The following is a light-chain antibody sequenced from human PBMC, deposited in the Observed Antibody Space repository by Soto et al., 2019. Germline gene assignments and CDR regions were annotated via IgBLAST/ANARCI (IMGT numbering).Light chain of an antibody. V-gene: IGKV3-20*01. CDR1: QSVSSSY. CDR2: GAS. CDR3: QQYGSSPWT. J-gene: IGKJ1*01. Sequence: EIVLTQSPGTLSLSPGERATLSCRASQSVSSSYLAWYQQKPGQAPRLLIYGASSRATGIPDRFSGSGSGTDFTLTSSRLAPEDFAGYYCQQYGSSPWTFGQGTKVEIK.